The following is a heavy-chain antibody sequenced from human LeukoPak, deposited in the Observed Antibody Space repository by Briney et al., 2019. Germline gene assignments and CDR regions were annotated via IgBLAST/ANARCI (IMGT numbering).Heavy chain of an antibody. CDR3: ARDSTSWYDILDY. J-gene: IGHJ4*02. Sequence: ASVKVSCKASGYTFTSYAISWVRQAPGQGLEWMGWIRANNGDTYYAQNFQGRVTMTTDTSTSTAYMELRSLRSDDTAVYYCARDSTSWYDILDYGGQGTLVTVSA. CDR1: GYTFTSYA. D-gene: IGHD6-13*01. CDR2: IRANNGDT. V-gene: IGHV1-18*01.